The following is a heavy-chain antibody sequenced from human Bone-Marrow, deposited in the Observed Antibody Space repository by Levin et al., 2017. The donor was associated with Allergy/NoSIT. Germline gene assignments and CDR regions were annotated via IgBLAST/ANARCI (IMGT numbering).Heavy chain of an antibody. CDR2: IYYSGNP. Sequence: TLSGGSISSGGYYWGWIRQHPGKGLEWIGNIYYSGNPYYNPSLEDRLTISIDTSREKFSLKLTSVTAADTAVYYCARVLGGYDRRRAFDIWGQGTVVTVSS. J-gene: IGHJ3*02. CDR1: GGSISSGGYY. D-gene: IGHD5-12*01. V-gene: IGHV4-31*02. CDR3: ARVLGGYDRRRAFDI.